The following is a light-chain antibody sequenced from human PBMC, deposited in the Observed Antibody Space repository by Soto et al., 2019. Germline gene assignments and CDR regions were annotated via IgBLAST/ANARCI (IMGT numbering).Light chain of an antibody. CDR2: DAS. CDR1: QVVRSR. Sequence: DIHMPQSPSRLYASVGDRVTITFRASQVVRSRLAWYQQKPGKAPKVLIYDASSLNIGVPSRFSGSGSETDFTLTISSLQPEDFAIYYCQQYNSSPLTFGGGTKVDIK. V-gene: IGKV1-5*01. CDR3: QQYNSSPLT. J-gene: IGKJ4*01.